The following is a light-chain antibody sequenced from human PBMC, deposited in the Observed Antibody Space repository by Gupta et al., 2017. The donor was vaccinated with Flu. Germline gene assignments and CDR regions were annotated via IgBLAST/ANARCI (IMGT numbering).Light chain of an antibody. J-gene: IGKJ2*02. CDR1: QSLVYKNGITY. Sequence: DVVMTQSPLSLPVTLGQPASISCRSSQSLVYKNGITYLNWFQQRPGQSPRRIIYEVSNRDSGVTDRFSGSGSGNDFTLKSSRGEDEDVGVYYGMRGKHPWTFGQGTRLEI. CDR2: EVS. CDR3: MRGKHPWT. V-gene: IGKV2-30*01.